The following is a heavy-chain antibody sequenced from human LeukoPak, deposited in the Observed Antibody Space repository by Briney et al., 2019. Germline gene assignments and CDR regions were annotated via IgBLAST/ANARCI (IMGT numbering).Heavy chain of an antibody. CDR3: ASGQLNAFDI. D-gene: IGHD2-2*01. CDR1: GFTFSRYS. J-gene: IGHJ3*02. Sequence: GGSLRLSCAPSGFTFSRYSMNWVRHAPGKGLEWVSSISSSSSYIYYADSVKGRFTISRDNAKNSLYLQMNSLRAEDTAVYYCASGQLNAFDIWGQGTMVTVSS. V-gene: IGHV3-21*01. CDR2: ISSSSSYI.